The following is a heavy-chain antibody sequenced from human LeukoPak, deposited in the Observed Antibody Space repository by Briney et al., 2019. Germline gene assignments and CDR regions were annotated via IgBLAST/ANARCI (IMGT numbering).Heavy chain of an antibody. Sequence: PGGSLRLSCAASGFTLSSYWMHWVRQAPGKGLEWVSATSGRAGSTYYADSVKGRFTTSRANSKNTLYLQVASRRAEDAAVNYCAKDSCSDYVWGSYRYTNQFDYWGQGTLVTVSS. D-gene: IGHD3-16*02. V-gene: IGHV3-23*01. CDR1: GFTLSSYW. CDR3: AKDSCSDYVWGSYRYTNQFDY. CDR2: TSGRAGST. J-gene: IGHJ4*02.